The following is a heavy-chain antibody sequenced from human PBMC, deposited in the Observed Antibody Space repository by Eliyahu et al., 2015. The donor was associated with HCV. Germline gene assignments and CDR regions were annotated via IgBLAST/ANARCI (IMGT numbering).Heavy chain of an antibody. CDR3: ARDRRDEYSTDYGMDV. D-gene: IGHD4-11*01. Sequence: QVALVESGGNTVQPGRSLRLSCSASGFSLSDXGTDCTRSSPVTGVEGGATVTSYYGSQKYNEDAAKGRFTISRDSAKNTLYLQMNSLRVEDTGVYYCARDRRDEYSTDYGMDVWGRGTTVTVSS. CDR2: TSYYGSQK. V-gene: IGHV3-30*03. CDR1: GFSLSDXG. J-gene: IGHJ6*02.